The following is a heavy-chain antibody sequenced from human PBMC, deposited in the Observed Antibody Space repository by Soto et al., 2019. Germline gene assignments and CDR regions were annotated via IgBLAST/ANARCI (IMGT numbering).Heavy chain of an antibody. D-gene: IGHD4-17*01. Sequence: ASVKVSCKASGYTFTSYDINWVRQATGRGLEWMGWMNPNSGNTGYAQKFQGRVTVTRNTSISTAYMELSSLRSEDTAVYYCARVDYGDYVAFDIWGQGTMVTVSS. CDR3: ARVDYGDYVAFDI. V-gene: IGHV1-8*01. CDR1: GYTFTSYD. J-gene: IGHJ3*02. CDR2: MNPNSGNT.